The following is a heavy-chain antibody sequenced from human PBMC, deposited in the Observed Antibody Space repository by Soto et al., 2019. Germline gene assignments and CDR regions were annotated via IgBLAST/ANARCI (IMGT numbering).Heavy chain of an antibody. CDR3: ARDPLRLPRWKIFDY. Sequence: ASVKVSCKASGYTFTSYGISWVRQAPGQGLEWMGWISAYNGNTNYAQKLQGRVTMTTDTSTSTAYMELRSLRSDDTAVYYCARDPLRLPRWKIFDYWGQGTLVTVSS. CDR2: ISAYNGNT. CDR1: GYTFTSYG. V-gene: IGHV1-18*01. D-gene: IGHD4-17*01. J-gene: IGHJ4*02.